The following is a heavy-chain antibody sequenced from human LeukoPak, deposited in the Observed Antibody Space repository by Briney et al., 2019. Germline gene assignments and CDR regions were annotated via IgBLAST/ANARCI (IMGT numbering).Heavy chain of an antibody. CDR2: ISSSGST. D-gene: IGHD3-10*01. J-gene: IGHJ3*02. CDR1: GDSISSGDYY. Sequence: SETLSLTCTVSGDSISSGDYYWSWIRQPAGKGLEWIGRISSSGSTNYNPSLKSRVTISVDTSKNQFSLKLSSVTAADTAVYYCARGQTLWFGESLGALDIWGQGTMVTVSS. CDR3: ARGQTLWFGESLGALDI. V-gene: IGHV4-61*02.